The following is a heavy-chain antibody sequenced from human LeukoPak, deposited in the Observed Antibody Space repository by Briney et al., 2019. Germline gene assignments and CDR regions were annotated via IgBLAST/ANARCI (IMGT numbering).Heavy chain of an antibody. CDR1: GYSISSGYY. Sequence: SSETLSPTCTVSGYSISSGYYWGWIRQPPGKGLEWFGRIYHSGSTSYNPSLKNRVTISVDTSKNPCAVKRSSGTAADTAVYYGARVPQDYGGNPARAPFDYWGQGTLVTVSS. V-gene: IGHV4-38-2*02. J-gene: IGHJ4*02. CDR2: IYHSGST. D-gene: IGHD4-23*01. CDR3: ARVPQDYGGNPARAPFDY.